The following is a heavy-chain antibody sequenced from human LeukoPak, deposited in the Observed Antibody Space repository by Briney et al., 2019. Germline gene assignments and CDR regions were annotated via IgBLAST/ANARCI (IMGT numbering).Heavy chain of an antibody. CDR3: ATSAKRTYYDFWSGYPDAFDI. D-gene: IGHD3-3*01. J-gene: IGHJ3*02. Sequence: GASVKVSCKVSGYTLTELSMHWVRQAPGKGLEWMGGFDPEDGETIYAQKFQGRVTMTEDTSTDTAYMELSSLRSEDTAVYYCATSAKRTYYDFWSGYPDAFDIWGQGTMVTVSS. CDR1: GYTLTELS. CDR2: FDPEDGET. V-gene: IGHV1-24*01.